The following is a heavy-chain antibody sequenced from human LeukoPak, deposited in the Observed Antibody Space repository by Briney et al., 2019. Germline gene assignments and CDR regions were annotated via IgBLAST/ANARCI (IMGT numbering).Heavy chain of an antibody. CDR2: ISSGSSTI. CDR3: ARWYYGMDV. V-gene: IGHV3-48*02. Sequence: GGSLRLSCAASGFTFMTYSMSWVRQAPGKGLEWVLYISSGSSTIYYADSVKGRFTISRDNAKNSLYMQMNSLRDEDTAVYYCARWYYGMDVWGQGTTVTVSS. J-gene: IGHJ6*02. CDR1: GFTFMTYS.